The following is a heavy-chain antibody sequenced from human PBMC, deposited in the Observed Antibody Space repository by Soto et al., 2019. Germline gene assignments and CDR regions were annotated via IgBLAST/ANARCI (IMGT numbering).Heavy chain of an antibody. V-gene: IGHV3-15*01. CDR2: IKSKTDGGTT. CDR1: GFTFSNAW. Sequence: GGSLRLSCAASGFTFSNAWMSWVRQAPGKGLEWVGRIKSKTDGGTTDYAAPVKGRFTISRDDSKNTLYLQMNSLKTEDTAVYYCTTDSFLGIWDAFDIWGQGTMVTVSS. J-gene: IGHJ3*02. D-gene: IGHD7-27*01. CDR3: TTDSFLGIWDAFDI.